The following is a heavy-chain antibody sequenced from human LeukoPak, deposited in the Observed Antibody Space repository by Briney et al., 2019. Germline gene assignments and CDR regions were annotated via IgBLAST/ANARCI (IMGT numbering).Heavy chain of an antibody. J-gene: IGHJ4*02. CDR2: IYYSGNT. V-gene: IGHV4-59*01. CDR1: GGSISSYY. D-gene: IGHD6-13*01. CDR3: AGASSWYVFDS. Sequence: SETLSLTCTVSGGSISSYYWSWIRQPPGKGLEWIGYIYYSGNTNYNPSLKSRVTISVDTSKNQFSLKLTSVTAADTAVYYCAGASSWYVFDSWGQGTLVTVSS.